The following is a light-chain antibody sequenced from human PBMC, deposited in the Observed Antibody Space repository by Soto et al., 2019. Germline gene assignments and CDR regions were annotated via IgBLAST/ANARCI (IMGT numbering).Light chain of an antibody. Sequence: ETLMTQSPATLSVSPGERATLSCRASQSVNNNLAWYQQKLGQAPRVLIYGASTRATGIPARFTGSGSGTEFILTITSQQSEDSAVYYCQEYNTWPWTFGQGTKVEFK. CDR2: GAS. CDR3: QEYNTWPWT. J-gene: IGKJ1*01. V-gene: IGKV3-15*01. CDR1: QSVNNN.